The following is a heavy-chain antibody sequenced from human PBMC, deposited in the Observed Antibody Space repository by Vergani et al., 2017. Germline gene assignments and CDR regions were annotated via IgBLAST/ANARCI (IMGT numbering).Heavy chain of an antibody. Sequence: QVQLVESGGGVVQPGRSLRLSCAASGFTFNQYGMHWVRQAPGKGLEWVAVTWYDGNNKQYADSVKGRFTIFRDNSKRTMYLQMNSLRDEDTCVYYCARVLRLLYNRFGPWGQGTLVTVSS. CDR2: TWYDGNNK. J-gene: IGHJ5*02. CDR3: ARVLRLLYNRFGP. D-gene: IGHD1-14*01. V-gene: IGHV3-33*01. CDR1: GFTFNQYG.